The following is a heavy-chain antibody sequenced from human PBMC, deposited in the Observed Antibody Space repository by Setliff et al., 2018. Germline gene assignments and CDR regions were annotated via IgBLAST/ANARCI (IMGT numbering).Heavy chain of an antibody. Sequence: ASETLSLTCTVSGGSISSSSYYWGWIRQPPGKGLEWIGSIYYSGSTYYNPSLKSRVTISVDTSKNQFSLRLSSVTAADTAVYYCARRETYYNFWSGYYAYWGQGTLVTVSS. CDR3: ARRETYYNFWSGYYAY. CDR2: IYYSGST. J-gene: IGHJ4*02. V-gene: IGHV4-39*07. D-gene: IGHD3-3*01. CDR1: GGSISSSSYY.